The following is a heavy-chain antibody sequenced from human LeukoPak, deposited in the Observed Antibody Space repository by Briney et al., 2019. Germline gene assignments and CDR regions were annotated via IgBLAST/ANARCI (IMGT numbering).Heavy chain of an antibody. J-gene: IGHJ5*02. CDR2: ISGDGTKT. CDR1: GFTLSAYW. Sequence: GASLRLSCTASGFTLSAYWMHWVAQAPGKGLLRVSRISGDGTKTTYADSVKGRFTISRDNAKNTLYLQMNSLRVEDTAVYYCARDPGVRGVYYNYFDPWGQGTLVTVSS. D-gene: IGHD5-24*01. V-gene: IGHV3-74*01. CDR3: ARDPGVRGVYYNYFDP.